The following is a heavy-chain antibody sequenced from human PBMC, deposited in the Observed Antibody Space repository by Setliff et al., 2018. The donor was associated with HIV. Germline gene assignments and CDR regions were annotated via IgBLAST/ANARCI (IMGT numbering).Heavy chain of an antibody. CDR1: GFAFSTFD. Sequence: GGSLRLSCEASGFAFSTFDMNWVRQSPGKGQEWVSGVSPGSHTTYYAESVKGRFTVSRDDSNNMLFLQMTSLGDDDTAIYYCAKPTIGIYPRSFDLWGPGTMVTVSS. D-gene: IGHD1-26*01. J-gene: IGHJ3*01. CDR3: AKPTIGIYPRSFDL. CDR2: VSPGSHTT. V-gene: IGHV3-23*01.